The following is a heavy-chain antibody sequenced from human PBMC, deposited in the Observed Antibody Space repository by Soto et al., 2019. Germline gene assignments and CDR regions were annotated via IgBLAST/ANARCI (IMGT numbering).Heavy chain of an antibody. J-gene: IGHJ4*02. CDR2: TSYDGSDK. Sequence: LRLSCAASGFTFSSYAMHWVRQAPGKGLEWVALTSYDGSDKDYADSVKGRFTISRDNSRNTLFLQMNSLRAEDTAVYYCARDYYKYYDSSGYYRSPDYWGQGTLVTVSS. D-gene: IGHD3-22*01. CDR1: GFTFSSYA. CDR3: ARDYYKYYDSSGYYRSPDY. V-gene: IGHV3-30-3*01.